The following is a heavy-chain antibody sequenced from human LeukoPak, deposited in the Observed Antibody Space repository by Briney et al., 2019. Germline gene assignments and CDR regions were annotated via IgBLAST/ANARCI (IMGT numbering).Heavy chain of an antibody. V-gene: IGHV1-18*04. CDR1: GYTFTSYG. D-gene: IGHD6-19*01. CDR3: ARDKSQWRAEYFQH. J-gene: IGHJ1*01. Sequence: GASVKLSCKASGYTFTSYGISWVRQAPGQGLEWMGWISAYNGNTNYAQKLQGRVTMTTDTSTSTAYMELRSLRSDDTAVYYCARDKSQWRAEYFQHWGQGTLVTVSS. CDR2: ISAYNGNT.